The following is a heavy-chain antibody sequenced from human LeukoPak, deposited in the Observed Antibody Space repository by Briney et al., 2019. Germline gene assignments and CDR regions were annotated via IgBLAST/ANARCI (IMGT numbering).Heavy chain of an antibody. J-gene: IGHJ4*02. CDR1: GDSISRYY. V-gene: IGHV4-59*01. CDR3: ARTGRYYYDSNGQFDY. Sequence: KPSETLSLTCTVSGDSISRYYWSWIRQPPGKGLEWIGDIYYRGSTNYNPSLKSRVTISVDTSKNQFSLKLTSVTAADTAVYYCARTGRYYYDSNGQFDYWGQGTLVTVSS. D-gene: IGHD3-22*01. CDR2: IYYRGST.